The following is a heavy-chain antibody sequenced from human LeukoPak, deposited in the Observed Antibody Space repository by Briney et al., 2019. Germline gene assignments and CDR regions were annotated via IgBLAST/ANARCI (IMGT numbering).Heavy chain of an antibody. CDR3: VRQAQEDC. Sequence: GRSLRLSCVASGFYISSYGMHWFRQVPDKGLEWVAVISYDGSDEHYADSVRGRFTISRDNSKNTLYLQMNSLTTEDTAIYYCVRQAQEDCWGQGTLVTVSS. J-gene: IGHJ4*02. CDR1: GFYISSYG. CDR2: ISYDGSDE. D-gene: IGHD6-25*01. V-gene: IGHV3-30*03.